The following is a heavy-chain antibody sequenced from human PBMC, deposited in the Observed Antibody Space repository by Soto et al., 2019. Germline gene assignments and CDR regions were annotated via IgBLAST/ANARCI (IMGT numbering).Heavy chain of an antibody. CDR1: GDSITSDTSS. Sequence: QVQLQESGPGLVKPAQTLSLTCTVSGDSITSDTSSWTWIRQPPGKGLEWIGYVYKTGNTFYNPSLRSRLTMAGDTSKNPFSLRLPSVTAADTAVYYCAREVGRRFDLWGQGTLVTVSS. CDR3: AREVGRRFDL. CDR2: VYKTGNT. J-gene: IGHJ4*02. V-gene: IGHV4-31*03. D-gene: IGHD1-26*01.